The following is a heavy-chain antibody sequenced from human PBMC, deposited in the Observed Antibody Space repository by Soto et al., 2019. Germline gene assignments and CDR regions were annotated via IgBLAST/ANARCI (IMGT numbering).Heavy chain of an antibody. D-gene: IGHD3-10*01. CDR1: GFSLSTTGVG. V-gene: IGHV2-5*02. CDR2: IYWDDDK. Sequence: QITLKESGPTLVRPTQTLTLTCTFSGFSLSTTGVGVGWIRQPPGKALEWLALIYWDDDKRYSPSLKSRLTITKDTSTNEVILTMTNRDPVDTATYYCAQILRDYGLGRERANYFDPWGHGTLVTVSS. CDR3: AQILRDYGLGRERANYFDP. J-gene: IGHJ5*02.